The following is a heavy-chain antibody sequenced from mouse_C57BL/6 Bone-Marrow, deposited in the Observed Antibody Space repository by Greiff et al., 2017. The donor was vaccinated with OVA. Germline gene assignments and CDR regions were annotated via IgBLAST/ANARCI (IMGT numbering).Heavy chain of an antibody. Sequence: QVQLQQSGAELVRPGASVTLSCKASGYTFTDYEMHWVKQTPVHGLEWIGAIDPETGGPAYNQKFKGKAILTADKSSSTAYMELRSLTSEDSAVYYCTRSELSFFAYWGKGTLVTVSA. V-gene: IGHV1-15*01. CDR3: TRSELSFFAY. J-gene: IGHJ3*01. CDR1: GYTFTDYE. D-gene: IGHD6-1*01. CDR2: IDPETGGP.